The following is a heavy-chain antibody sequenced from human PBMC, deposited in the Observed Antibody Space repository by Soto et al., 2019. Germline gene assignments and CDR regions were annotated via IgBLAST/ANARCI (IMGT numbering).Heavy chain of an antibody. Sequence: PGGSLRLSCAASGFTFGSYGMHWVRQAPGKGLEWVAVISYDGSNKYYADSVKGRFTISRDNSKNTLYLQMNSLRAEDTAVYYCAKAQNYYDSSGYYPSWGQGTLVTVSS. D-gene: IGHD3-22*01. CDR2: ISYDGSNK. V-gene: IGHV3-30*18. J-gene: IGHJ5*02. CDR3: AKAQNYYDSSGYYPS. CDR1: GFTFGSYG.